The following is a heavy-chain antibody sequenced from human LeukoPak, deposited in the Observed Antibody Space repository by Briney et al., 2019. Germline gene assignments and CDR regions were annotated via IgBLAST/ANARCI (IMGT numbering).Heavy chain of an antibody. V-gene: IGHV3-30*02. CDR1: GFIFSTYG. J-gene: IGHJ4*02. Sequence: GGSLRLSCAASGFIFSTYGMHWVRQAPGKGLEWVAFIRNDGSDKYYGVSVKDRFTISRDNSKNTMYLQMNSLRPEDTALYYCTKDRAYGQFLWGNDYWGQGILVTVSS. CDR3: TKDRAYGQFLWGNDY. D-gene: IGHD2-21*01. CDR2: IRNDGSDK.